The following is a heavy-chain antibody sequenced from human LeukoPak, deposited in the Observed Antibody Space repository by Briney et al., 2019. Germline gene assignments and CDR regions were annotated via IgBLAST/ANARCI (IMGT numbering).Heavy chain of an antibody. CDR2: ISREGRST. CDR3: ARDLDNYDAGSYA. Sequence: GVSLRLSCAASGFPFRSYRMHWAPEGPGKALVWVSRISREGRSTTYADAVKGRFTISKDNAKNTLYLKMNSLRAEATAVYYCARDLDNYDAGSYAWGQGTLVTVSS. D-gene: IGHD3-10*01. J-gene: IGHJ5*02. CDR1: GFPFRSYR. V-gene: IGHV3-74*01.